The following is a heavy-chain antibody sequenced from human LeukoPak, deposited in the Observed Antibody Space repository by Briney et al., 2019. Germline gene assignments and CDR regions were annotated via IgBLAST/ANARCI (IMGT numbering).Heavy chain of an antibody. CDR2: ISAYDGNT. J-gene: IGHJ4*02. D-gene: IGHD3-16*01. Sequence: ASVKVSCKASGYTFSSYGITWVRQAPGQGLEWVGWISAYDGNTKYAEKFQGRVTMTTDTSTSTAYMDLRSLRSDDTAVYYCVQARGSKYGPATSDYWGQGTLVIVSS. CDR3: VQARGSKYGPATSDY. V-gene: IGHV1-18*01. CDR1: GYTFSSYG.